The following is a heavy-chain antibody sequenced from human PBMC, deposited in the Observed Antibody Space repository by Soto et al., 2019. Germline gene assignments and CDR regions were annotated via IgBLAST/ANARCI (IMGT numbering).Heavy chain of an antibody. CDR1: GGSFSGYY. J-gene: IGHJ5*02. CDR3: ARGEPRFMEWLLLSEYFDP. Sequence: SETLSLTCAVYGGSFSGYYWSWIRQPPGKGLEWIGEINHSGSTNYDPSLKSRVTISVDTSKNQVSLTLSSVTAADTAVYYCARGEPRFMEWLLLSEYFDPWGQGTLVTVSS. D-gene: IGHD3-3*01. V-gene: IGHV4-34*01. CDR2: INHSGST.